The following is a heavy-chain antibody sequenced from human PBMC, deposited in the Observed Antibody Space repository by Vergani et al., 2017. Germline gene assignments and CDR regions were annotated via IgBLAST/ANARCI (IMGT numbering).Heavy chain of an antibody. Sequence: QVQLQESGPGLVKPSETLSLTCTVSGGSISSYYWSWIRQPPGKGLEWIGYIYYSGSTNYNPSLKSRVTISVDTSKNQFSLKLSSVTAADTAVYYCARDGGGGSPFDYWGQGTLVTVSS. CDR1: GGSISSYY. J-gene: IGHJ4*02. CDR3: ARDGGGGSPFDY. CDR2: IYYSGST. D-gene: IGHD3-16*01. V-gene: IGHV4-59*01.